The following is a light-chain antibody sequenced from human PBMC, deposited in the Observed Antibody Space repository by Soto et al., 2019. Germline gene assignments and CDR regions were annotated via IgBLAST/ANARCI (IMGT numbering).Light chain of an antibody. V-gene: IGKV1-5*01. CDR3: QQLHSYPVT. CDR2: DAS. Sequence: DIQMTQSPSTVSASVGDRVTITCRASQSISPWLAWYQQKPGKAPKPLIYDASTLQNGVPSRFSGSGSGTDFTLTISSLQPEDSATYYCQQLHSYPVTFGHATRLENK. J-gene: IGKJ5*01. CDR1: QSISPW.